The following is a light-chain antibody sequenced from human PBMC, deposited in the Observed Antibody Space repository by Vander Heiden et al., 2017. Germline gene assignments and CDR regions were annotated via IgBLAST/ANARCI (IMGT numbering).Light chain of an antibody. CDR1: QGISNY. Sequence: DIQVTQSPSSLSASVGDRVTITCRASQGISNYLAWYQQKPGKVPKLLIYAASTLQSGVPSRFSDSGSGTDFTLTISSLQPEDVATYYCQKYNSAPRTFGQGTKVEIK. J-gene: IGKJ1*01. V-gene: IGKV1-27*01. CDR2: AAS. CDR3: QKYNSAPRT.